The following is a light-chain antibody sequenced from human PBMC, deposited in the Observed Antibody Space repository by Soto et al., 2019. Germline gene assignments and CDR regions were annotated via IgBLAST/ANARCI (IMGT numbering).Light chain of an antibody. CDR2: GSS. CDR3: QSYDNTLSASV. J-gene: IGLJ2*01. Sequence: QSVLTQQPSVSGAPGQRVTISCTGSSSNIGAGHVVHWYQQFPGRAPNLLIYGSSNRPAGVPDRFSGSKSGTSASLAITGLQAEDEAVYYCQSYDNTLSASVFGGGTKLTVL. V-gene: IGLV1-40*01. CDR1: SSNIGAGHV.